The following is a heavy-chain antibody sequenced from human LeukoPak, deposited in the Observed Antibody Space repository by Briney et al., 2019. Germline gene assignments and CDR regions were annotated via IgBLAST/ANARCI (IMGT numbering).Heavy chain of an antibody. V-gene: IGHV4-4*07. CDR2: IYTSGST. J-gene: IGHJ4*02. D-gene: IGHD5-18*01. CDR1: GGSISSYY. Sequence: SETLSLTCTVSGGSISSYYWSWIRQPAGKGLEWIGRIYTSGSTNYNPSLKSRVTISVDTSKNQFSLKLSSVTAADTAVYYCARGAGYSYGYGFYFDYWGQGTLVTVSS. CDR3: ARGAGYSYGYGFYFDY.